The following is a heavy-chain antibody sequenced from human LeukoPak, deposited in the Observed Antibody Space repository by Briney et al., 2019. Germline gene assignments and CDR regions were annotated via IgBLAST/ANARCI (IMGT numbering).Heavy chain of an antibody. J-gene: IGHJ4*02. Sequence: PGGSLRLSCAASGFTFSSYGMHWVRQAPGKGLEWVAVISYDGSNKYYADSVKGRFTISRDNSKNTLYLQMNSLRAEDTAVYYCAKGAVDTAMVGLLYFDYWGQGTLVTVSS. CDR3: AKGAVDTAMVGLLYFDY. CDR2: ISYDGSNK. D-gene: IGHD5-18*01. CDR1: GFTFSSYG. V-gene: IGHV3-30*18.